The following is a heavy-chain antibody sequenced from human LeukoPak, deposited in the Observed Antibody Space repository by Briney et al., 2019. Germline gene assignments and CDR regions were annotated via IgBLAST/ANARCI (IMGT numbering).Heavy chain of an antibody. CDR2: INWNCGIT. Sequence: GSLRLSCAASGFTLDDYWMGWVRQAPGEGLELVCGINWNCGITGDADSVKGRFTISRGNAKNSLYLQMNSLRAEDTALYYCARATCSSTSCYRNYYYYYMDVWGKGTTVTVSS. CDR1: GFTLDDYW. J-gene: IGHJ6*03. D-gene: IGHD2-2*02. V-gene: IGHV3-20*04. CDR3: ARATCSSTSCYRNYYYYYMDV.